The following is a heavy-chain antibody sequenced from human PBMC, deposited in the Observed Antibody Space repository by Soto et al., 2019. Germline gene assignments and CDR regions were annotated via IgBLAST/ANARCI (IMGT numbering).Heavy chain of an antibody. D-gene: IGHD6-13*01. CDR3: ARHPERIAAIGWFET. J-gene: IGHJ5*02. CDR2: LSSSSSTI. Sequence: EVQLVESGGGLVQPGGSLRLSCAASGFTFSSYSMNWVRQAPGKGLEWVSYLSSSSSTIYYSDSVKGRFTLSRDNAKNSPYLQMNRRRAEDRAVYYCARHPERIAAIGWFETWGQGTLVTVSS. V-gene: IGHV3-48*01. CDR1: GFTFSSYS.